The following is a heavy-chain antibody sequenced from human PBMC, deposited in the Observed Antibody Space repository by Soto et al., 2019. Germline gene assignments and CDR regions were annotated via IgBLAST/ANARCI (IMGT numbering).Heavy chain of an antibody. CDR2: IYYTGAT. CDR3: ARVFSSGSGWMYYFDF. J-gene: IGHJ4*02. Sequence: QVQLHESGPGLVESSGTLSLTCDVSSGSISSGNWWSWVRQPPGKGLEWIGEIYYTGATNYNPSLKSRVTLTIDKSRDQCSLNLRSATAADTAVYYCARVFSSGSGWMYYFDFWGQGILVSVSS. D-gene: IGHD6-25*01. CDR1: SGSISSGNW. V-gene: IGHV4-4*02.